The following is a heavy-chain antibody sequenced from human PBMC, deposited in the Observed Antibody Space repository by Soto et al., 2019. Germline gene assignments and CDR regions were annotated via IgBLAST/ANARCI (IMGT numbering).Heavy chain of an antibody. V-gene: IGHV4-61*08. J-gene: IGHJ4*02. Sequence: SGTLSLTCSVSGASIYNGGYFWSWIRQSPGKGLEWIGYIYYSGSPNYNPSLKSRVTISVDTSKNQFSLKLSSVTAADTAVYYCARRWGSTFDYWGQGTLVTVSS. CDR3: ARRWGSTFDY. CDR2: IYYSGSP. D-gene: IGHD1-26*01. CDR1: GASIYNGGYF.